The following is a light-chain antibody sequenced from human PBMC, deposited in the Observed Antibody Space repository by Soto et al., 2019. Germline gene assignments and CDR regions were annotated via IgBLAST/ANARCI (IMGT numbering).Light chain of an antibody. CDR2: DAY. CDR1: QSVSSIK. J-gene: IGKJ5*01. CDR3: QQRRKGNRIT. Sequence: ENTVTPSPATXSLPPRQRAPLSCRVSQSVSSIKLAWYKKKHGKDKXIXXXDAYKRANGIQDRFSGSGSGKDLTLTISSREHEAFGGYYCQQRRKGNRITFGQGTRLEI. V-gene: IGKV3D-11*02.